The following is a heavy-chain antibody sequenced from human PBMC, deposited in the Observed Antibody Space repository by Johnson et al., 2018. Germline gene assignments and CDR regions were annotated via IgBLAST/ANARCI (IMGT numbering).Heavy chain of an antibody. J-gene: IGHJ3*02. CDR2: IFPSGTT. Sequence: QVQLQESGPGLVKPSQTXSLTCTVSGGPIGSGIYYWSWIRQPAGKRLAWMGRIFPSGTTNYNAALKSRVTISLHTSRNQFSLRLSSVTAADMAIYYCARCEADFAFDIWGQGTMVTVSS. CDR1: GGPIGSGIYY. D-gene: IGHD6-13*01. V-gene: IGHV4-61*02. CDR3: ARCEADFAFDI.